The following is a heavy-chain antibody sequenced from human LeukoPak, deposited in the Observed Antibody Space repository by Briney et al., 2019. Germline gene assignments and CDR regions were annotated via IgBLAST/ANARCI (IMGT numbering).Heavy chain of an antibody. CDR1: GFTFSNYA. CDR3: ARYCGGDCYSPHDAFDI. CDR2: INQDGSEK. V-gene: IGHV3-7*05. Sequence: GGSLRLSCAASGFTFSNYAMSWVRQAPGKGLEWVANINQDGSEKYSVDSVKGRFTLSRDSPKNSLYLQMHSLRADDTAVYYCARYCGGDCYSPHDAFDIWGQGTMVTVSS. D-gene: IGHD2-21*02. J-gene: IGHJ3*02.